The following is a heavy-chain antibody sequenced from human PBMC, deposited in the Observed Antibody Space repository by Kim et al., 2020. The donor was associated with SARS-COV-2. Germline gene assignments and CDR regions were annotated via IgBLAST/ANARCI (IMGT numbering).Heavy chain of an antibody. V-gene: IGHV4-30-4*01. CDR2: IYYSGST. CDR3: ASMVRGVIRNWFDP. D-gene: IGHD3-10*01. Sequence: SETLSLTCTVSGGSISSGDYYWSWIRQPPGKGLEWIGYIYYSGSTYYNPSLKSRVTISVDTSKNQFSLKLSSVTAADTAVYYCASMVRGVIRNWFDPWGQGTLVTVSS. J-gene: IGHJ5*02. CDR1: GGSISSGDYY.